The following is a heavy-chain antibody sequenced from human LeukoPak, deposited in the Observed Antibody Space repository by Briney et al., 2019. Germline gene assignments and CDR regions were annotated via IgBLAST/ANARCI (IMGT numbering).Heavy chain of an antibody. V-gene: IGHV4-39*07. CDR2: IYYSGTT. D-gene: IGHD3-22*01. CDR1: GGSISSSSYY. J-gene: IGHJ5*02. Sequence: PSETLSLTCTVSGGSISSSSYYWGWIRQPPGKGLEWIGSIYYSGTTYYNPSLKSRVTISVDTSKNQFSLKLSSVTAADTAVYYCARHYYDSSGYWYRFDPWGQGTLVTVSS. CDR3: ARHYYDSSGYWYRFDP.